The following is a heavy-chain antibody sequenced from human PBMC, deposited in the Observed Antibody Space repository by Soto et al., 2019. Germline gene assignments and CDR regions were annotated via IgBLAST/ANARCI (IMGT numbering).Heavy chain of an antibody. V-gene: IGHV4-34*01. CDR2: INDRGSI. CDR3: ARESHDILTGPPWVWYFDL. Sequence: QVQLQQWGAGPLRPLETLSLTCGVSGGSFSGHYWAWIRQSPGKGLEWIGEINDRGSINYNPSLKSRVSISVDTSKNQYSLNLRSVTAADTAVYYCARESHDILTGPPWVWYFDLWGRGTLVTVSS. J-gene: IGHJ2*01. D-gene: IGHD3-9*01. CDR1: GGSFSGHY.